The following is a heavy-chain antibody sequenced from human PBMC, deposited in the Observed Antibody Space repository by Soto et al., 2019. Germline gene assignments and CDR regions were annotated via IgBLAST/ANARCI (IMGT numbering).Heavy chain of an antibody. CDR1: GSTFTRYG. J-gene: IGHJ3*02. Sequence: GASVKVSCKASGSTFTRYGISRARKTPGQGLEWMGWISAYNGNTNYAQKLQGRVTMTTDTSTSTAYMELRSLRSDDTAVYYWAIDLAMWTTVTTRDAFDIWGQGTMDTFSS. CDR3: AIDLAMWTTVTTRDAFDI. CDR2: ISAYNGNT. V-gene: IGHV1-18*01. D-gene: IGHD4-17*01.